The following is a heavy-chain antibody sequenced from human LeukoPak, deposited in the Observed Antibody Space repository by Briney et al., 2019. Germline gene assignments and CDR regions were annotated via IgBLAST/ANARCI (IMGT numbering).Heavy chain of an antibody. Sequence: ASVKVSCKASGGTFSSYAISWVRQAPGQGLEWMGGIIPIFGTANYAQKFQGRVTITTDESTSTVYMELSSLRSEDTAVYYCARDLGARIKPGMLARWGQGTLVTVSS. CDR3: ARDLGARIKPGMLAR. CDR2: IIPIFGTA. CDR1: GGTFSSYA. D-gene: IGHD1-14*01. V-gene: IGHV1-69*05. J-gene: IGHJ4*02.